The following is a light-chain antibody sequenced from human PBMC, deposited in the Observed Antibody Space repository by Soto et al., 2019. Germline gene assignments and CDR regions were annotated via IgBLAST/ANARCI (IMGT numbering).Light chain of an antibody. V-gene: IGLV2-14*03. CDR3: SSYTTSNTRQIV. CDR2: DVS. Sequence: QSALTQPASVSGSPGQSITISCTGTSSDVGGYNYVSWYQHHPGKAPKLMIYDVSNRPSGVSNRFSSSKSGNTASLTISGLHPEDQADYYCSSYTTSNTRQIVLGTGTKVTVL. CDR1: SSDVGGYNY. J-gene: IGLJ1*01.